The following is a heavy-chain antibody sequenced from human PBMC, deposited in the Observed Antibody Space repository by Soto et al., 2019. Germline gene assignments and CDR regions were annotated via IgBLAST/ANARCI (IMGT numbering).Heavy chain of an antibody. D-gene: IGHD3-10*01. V-gene: IGHV3-48*01. J-gene: IGHJ4*03. CDR2: IDSSGATI. Sequence: EVQLVESGGGLVQPGGSLRLSCAGSGFTFSDFNMNWVRQAPGKGLEWISYIDSSGATIYYADSVKGRFTISRDNAKNSLFPQMDRLGGQGPGVLHWPRAGVWGQGNLV. CDR1: GFTFSDFN. CDR3: PRAGV.